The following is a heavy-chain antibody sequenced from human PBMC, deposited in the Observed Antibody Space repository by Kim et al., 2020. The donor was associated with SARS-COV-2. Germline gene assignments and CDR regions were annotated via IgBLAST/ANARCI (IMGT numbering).Heavy chain of an antibody. Sequence: SQKYPGRVTITRDTSAGTAYMELSSLRSEDTAVYYCARSLSYGSGSYFDLWGRGTLVTVSS. V-gene: IGHV1-3*01. D-gene: IGHD3-10*01. CDR3: ARSLSYGSGSYFDL. J-gene: IGHJ2*01.